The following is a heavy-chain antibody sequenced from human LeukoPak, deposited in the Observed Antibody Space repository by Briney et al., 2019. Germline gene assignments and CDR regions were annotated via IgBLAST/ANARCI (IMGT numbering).Heavy chain of an antibody. CDR1: GGSFSGYY. Sequence: PSETLSLTCGVYGGSFSGYYWSWIRQPPGKGLEWIGEINHSGSTNFNPSLNSRVTISVDTSKNQFSLKLSSVTAADTAVYYCARGLRFLDVWGKGTTVTVSS. CDR3: ARGLRFLDV. J-gene: IGHJ6*04. CDR2: INHSGST. V-gene: IGHV4-34*01. D-gene: IGHD3-10*01.